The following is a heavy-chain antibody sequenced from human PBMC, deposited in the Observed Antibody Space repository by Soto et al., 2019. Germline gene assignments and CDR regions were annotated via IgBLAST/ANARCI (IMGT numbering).Heavy chain of an antibody. J-gene: IGHJ4*02. CDR2: INAATGNT. D-gene: IGHD3-10*01. Sequence: QVLLVQSGAEVKKPGASVKISCETSGYTFTDYAVDWVRQAPGQRLEWMGWINAATGNTRYSQKFQGRVTITRDTSANTAYMDLSSLGSADTAVYYCARGSGSHYAPFDNWGQGTLVTVSS. V-gene: IGHV1-3*01. CDR3: ARGSGSHYAPFDN. CDR1: GYTFTDYA.